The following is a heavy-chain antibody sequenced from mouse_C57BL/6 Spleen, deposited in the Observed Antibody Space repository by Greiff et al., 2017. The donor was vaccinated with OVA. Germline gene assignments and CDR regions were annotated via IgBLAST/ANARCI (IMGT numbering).Heavy chain of an antibody. CDR3: ARADYGNPYYAMDY. CDR2: ISYDGSN. J-gene: IGHJ4*01. D-gene: IGHD2-1*01. V-gene: IGHV3-6*01. Sequence: EVKLQESGPGLVKPSQSLSLTCSVTGYSITSGYYWNWIRQFPGNKLEWMGYISYDGSNNYNPSLKNRISITRDTSKNQFFLKLNSVTTEDTATYYCARADYGNPYYAMDYWGQGTSVTVSS. CDR1: GYSITSGYY.